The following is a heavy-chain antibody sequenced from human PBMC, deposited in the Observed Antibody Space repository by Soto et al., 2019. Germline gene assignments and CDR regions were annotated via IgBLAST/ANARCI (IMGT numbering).Heavy chain of an antibody. V-gene: IGHV4-59*08. CDR1: GGSISGYY. J-gene: IGHJ6*03. D-gene: IGHD3-3*01. Sequence: TSVTMCVSCTVFGGSISGYYGSRILQPPGRGLEWIGYIYYSGSTNYNPSLKSRVTISVDTSKNQFSLKLSSVTAADTAVYYCARLLYDFWSAPSADYSSYMDVWGKGTTVTVSS. CDR2: IYYSGST. CDR3: ARLLYDFWSAPSADYSSYMDV.